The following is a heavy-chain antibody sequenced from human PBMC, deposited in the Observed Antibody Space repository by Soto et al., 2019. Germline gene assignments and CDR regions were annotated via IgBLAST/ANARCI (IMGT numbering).Heavy chain of an antibody. J-gene: IGHJ4*02. CDR2: IKMDASEK. Sequence: GGSLRLSCVASGFPFGYYWMSWVRQAPGKGLEWLATIKMDASEKKYVDSVKGRFTMSRDNAKNSLYLQMDSLRTEDTAVYYCAKEDVWFAKDYWGQGTLVTVSS. D-gene: IGHD3-10*01. V-gene: IGHV3-7*01. CDR3: AKEDVWFAKDY. CDR1: GFPFGYYW.